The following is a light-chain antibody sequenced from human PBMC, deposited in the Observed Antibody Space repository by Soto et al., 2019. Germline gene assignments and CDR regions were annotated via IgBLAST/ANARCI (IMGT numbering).Light chain of an antibody. CDR1: SSDVGVYNY. J-gene: IGLJ2*01. CDR2: EVS. Sequence: QSALTQPPSASGSPGQSVTISCTGTSSDVGVYNYVSWYQQHPGKAPKLMIYEVSKRPSWVPDRFSGSKSGNTASLTVSGLQAEDEADYYCSSFAGNNNLVFGGGTQLTVL. V-gene: IGLV2-8*01. CDR3: SSFAGNNNLV.